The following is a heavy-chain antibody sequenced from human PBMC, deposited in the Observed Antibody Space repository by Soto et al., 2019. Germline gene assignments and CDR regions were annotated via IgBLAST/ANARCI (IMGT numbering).Heavy chain of an antibody. J-gene: IGHJ4*02. CDR3: ARESEDLTSNFDY. CDR2: ISSTTNYI. CDR1: RFTFTRYS. Sequence: GGSLRLSCAASRFTFTRYSMNWVRQAPGKGLEWVSSISSTTNYIYYGDSMKGRFTISRDNAKNSLYLEMNSLRAEDTAVYYCARESEDLTSNFDYWGQGTLVTVS. V-gene: IGHV3-21*06.